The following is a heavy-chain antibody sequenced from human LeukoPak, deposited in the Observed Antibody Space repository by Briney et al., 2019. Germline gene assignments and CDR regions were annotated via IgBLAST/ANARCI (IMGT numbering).Heavy chain of an antibody. V-gene: IGHV1-18*01. CDR3: ARDSRITGTNWFDP. D-gene: IGHD1-20*01. J-gene: IGHJ5*02. Sequence: VASVKVSCKASGYTFTSYGISWVRQAPGQGLEWIGWISAYNGNTNYAQKLQGRVTMTTDTSTSTAYMELRSLRSDDTAVYYCARDSRITGTNWFDPWGQGTLVTVSS. CDR1: GYTFTSYG. CDR2: ISAYNGNT.